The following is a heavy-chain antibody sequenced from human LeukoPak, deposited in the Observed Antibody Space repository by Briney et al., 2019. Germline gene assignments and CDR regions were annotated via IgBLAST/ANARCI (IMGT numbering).Heavy chain of an antibody. CDR2: IIPIFGTA. CDR3: ARDRNNLGMDV. CDR1: GGTFSSYA. J-gene: IGHJ6*04. V-gene: IGHV1-69*05. Sequence: SVKVSCKASGGTFSSYAISWVRQAPGQGLEWMGRIIPIFGTANYAQKFQGRVTITTDASTRTAYMELSSLRSEDTAVYYCARDRNNLGMDVWGKGTPVTVSS.